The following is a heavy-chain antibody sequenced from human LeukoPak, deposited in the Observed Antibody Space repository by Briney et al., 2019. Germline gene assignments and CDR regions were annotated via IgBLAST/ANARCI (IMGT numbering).Heavy chain of an antibody. CDR3: ARGRADYDFWSGYYHYMDV. J-gene: IGHJ6*03. CDR1: GLAFSDNW. D-gene: IGHD3-3*01. V-gene: IGHV3-74*01. Sequence: GGPLRFSGAAPGLAFSDNWMHWVRKVPGKGRIGFSRTKTVRSSTSYADSVKGRFTISRDNAKNTLYLQMSSLRAEDTAVYYCARGRADYDFWSGYYHYMDVWGKGPTVTVS. CDR2: TKTVRSST.